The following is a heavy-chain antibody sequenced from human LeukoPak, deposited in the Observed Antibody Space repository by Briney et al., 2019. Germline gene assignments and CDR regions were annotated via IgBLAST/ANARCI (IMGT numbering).Heavy chain of an antibody. CDR1: GFTFSNYW. CDR2: IKSDGRT. Sequence: GGSLRLSCAAAGFTFSNYWMHWVRQAPGKGLVWVSRIKSDGRTNYADSVKGRFTISRDNAKNTVSLQMNSLRAEDTGVYYCARAPSEIGGYYPEYFRHWGQGNLVTVSS. V-gene: IGHV3-74*01. D-gene: IGHD3-22*01. CDR3: ARAPSEIGGYYPEYFRH. J-gene: IGHJ1*01.